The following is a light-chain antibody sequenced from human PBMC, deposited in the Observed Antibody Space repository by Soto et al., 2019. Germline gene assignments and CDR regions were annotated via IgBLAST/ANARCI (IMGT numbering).Light chain of an antibody. J-gene: IGKJ4*01. Sequence: SPSSLSASLGDRVTITCLASQGISNYLAWCQQKPGKVPKLLIYAASTLQSGVPSRFSGSGSGTDFTLTISSLQPDDFATYYCQQYNSYSPLTFGGGTKVDIK. CDR2: AAS. CDR3: QQYNSYSPLT. CDR1: QGISNY. V-gene: IGKV1-27*01.